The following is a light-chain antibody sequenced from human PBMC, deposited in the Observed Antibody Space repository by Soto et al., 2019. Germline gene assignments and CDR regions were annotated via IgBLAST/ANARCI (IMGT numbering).Light chain of an antibody. CDR1: QSVSSSY. CDR2: GAS. J-gene: IGKJ1*01. Sequence: EIVLTQSPGTLSLSPGERATLSCRASQSVSSSYLARVQQKPGQAPRLLIYGASSRATGIPDRFSGSGSGTDFTLTISRLEPEDFAVYYCQQYGSSPWTFGQGTKVDIK. V-gene: IGKV3-20*01. CDR3: QQYGSSPWT.